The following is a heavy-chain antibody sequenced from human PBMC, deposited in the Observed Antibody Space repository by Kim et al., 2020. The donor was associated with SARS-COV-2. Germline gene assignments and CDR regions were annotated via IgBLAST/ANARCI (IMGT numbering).Heavy chain of an antibody. CDR3: ARGGSYRAANGIYYYYGMDV. V-gene: IGHV7-4-1*02. D-gene: IGHD2-15*01. CDR1: GYTFTSYA. J-gene: IGHJ6*02. CDR2: INTNTGNP. Sequence: ASVKVSCKASGYTFTSYAMNWVRQAPGQGLEWMGWINTNTGNPTYAQGFTGRFVFSLDTSVSTAYLQISSLKAEDTAVYYCARGGSYRAANGIYYYYGMDVWGQGTTVTVSS.